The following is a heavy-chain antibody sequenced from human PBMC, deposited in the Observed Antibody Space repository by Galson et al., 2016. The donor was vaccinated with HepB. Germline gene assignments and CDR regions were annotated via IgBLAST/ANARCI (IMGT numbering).Heavy chain of an antibody. V-gene: IGHV3-23*01. CDR1: GFTFSSYA. CDR3: AREDSSGYYYFDY. J-gene: IGHJ4*02. Sequence: SLRLSCAASGFTFSSYAMSWVRQAPGKGLEWVSGIRGSGTSTYYADSVKGRFTISRDNSKNTLYLQMNSLRAEDTAVYYCAREDSSGYYYFDYWGQGTLVTVSS. CDR2: IRGSGTST. D-gene: IGHD3-22*01.